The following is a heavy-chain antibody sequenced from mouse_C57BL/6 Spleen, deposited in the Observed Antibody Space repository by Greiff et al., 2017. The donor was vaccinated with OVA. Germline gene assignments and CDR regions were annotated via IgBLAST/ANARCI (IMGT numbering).Heavy chain of an antibody. J-gene: IGHJ1*03. Sequence: QVQLQQSGPGLVQPSQSLSITCTVSGFSLTSSGVHWVRQSPGKGLEWLGVIWRGGSTDYNAAFMSRLSITTDNSKSHVFFKKNSLQADDTAIYHGDKETGTREWYCYVWDTGTTVTVSS. V-gene: IGHV2-5*01. D-gene: IGHD4-1*01. CDR3: DKETGTREWYCYV. CDR2: IWRGGST. CDR1: GFSLTSSG.